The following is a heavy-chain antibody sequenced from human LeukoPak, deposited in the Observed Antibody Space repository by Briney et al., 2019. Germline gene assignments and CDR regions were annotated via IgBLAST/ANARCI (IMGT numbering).Heavy chain of an antibody. J-gene: IGHJ3*02. V-gene: IGHV4-34*01. CDR3: ARDNSHGGAFDI. Sequence: SETLSLTCAVYGGSFSGYYWSWIRQPPGKGLEWIGEINHSGSTNYNPSLKSRVTISVDTSKNQFSLKLSSVTAADTAVYYCARDNSHGGAFDIWGQGTMVTVSS. CDR1: GGSFSGYY. D-gene: IGHD2/OR15-2a*01. CDR2: INHSGST.